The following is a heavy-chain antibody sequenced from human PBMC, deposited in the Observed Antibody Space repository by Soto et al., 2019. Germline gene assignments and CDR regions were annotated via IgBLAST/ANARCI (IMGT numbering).Heavy chain of an antibody. CDR3: ARDKSGYQYVSDY. J-gene: IGHJ4*02. V-gene: IGHV3-48*01. CDR2: ISSSGSII. D-gene: IGHD5-12*01. CDR1: GFTLGSYS. Sequence: PGGSLRLSCAASGFTLGSYSMNWVRQAPGKGLEWVSYISSSGSIIYYADSVKGRFTISRDNAENSLHLQMNSLRAEDTAVYYCARDKSGYQYVSDYWGQGTLVTVSS.